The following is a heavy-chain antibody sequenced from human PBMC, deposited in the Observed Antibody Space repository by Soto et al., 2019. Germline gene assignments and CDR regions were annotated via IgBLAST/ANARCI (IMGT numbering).Heavy chain of an antibody. D-gene: IGHD3-10*01. V-gene: IGHV2-5*02. Sequence: QITLKESGPTLVKPTQTLTLTCSFSGFSLSTTGVVVGWIRQSPGKALEWLAIIYWDNDKRYSPSLKSRVTITKDTSKNQVVLTVTNMDPVDTGTYYCARSLWFGELHWGHGALVTVSS. CDR2: IYWDNDK. CDR1: GFSLSTTGVV. CDR3: ARSLWFGELH. J-gene: IGHJ4*01.